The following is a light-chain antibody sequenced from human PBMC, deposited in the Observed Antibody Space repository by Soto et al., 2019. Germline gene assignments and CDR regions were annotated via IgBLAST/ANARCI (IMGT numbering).Light chain of an antibody. CDR2: GAS. CDR1: QSVSSSY. V-gene: IGKV3-20*01. J-gene: IGKJ2*01. CDR3: QQYGSTAST. Sequence: EIVLTQSPGTLSLSPGERATLSCRASQSVSSSYLAWYQQKPGQAPRLLIYGASSRATGIPDRFSGSGSGTDFTLTISRLEPEDCAVYDCQQYGSTASTFGQGTKLEIK.